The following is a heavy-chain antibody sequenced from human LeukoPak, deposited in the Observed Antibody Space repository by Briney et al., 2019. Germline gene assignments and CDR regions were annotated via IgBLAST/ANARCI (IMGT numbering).Heavy chain of an antibody. D-gene: IGHD3-16*01. Sequence: PSETLSLTCTVSGGSISSYYWSWIRQPAGKGLEWIGRIYTSGSTNYNPSLKSRVTMSVDTSKNQFSLKLSSVTAADTAVYYCARLCGGPGEAPLDIWAKGKMSTASS. CDR2: IYTSGST. V-gene: IGHV4-4*07. CDR1: GGSISSYY. CDR3: ARLCGGPGEAPLDI. J-gene: IGHJ3*02.